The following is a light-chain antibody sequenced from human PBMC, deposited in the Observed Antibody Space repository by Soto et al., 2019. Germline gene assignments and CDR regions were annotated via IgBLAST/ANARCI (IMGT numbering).Light chain of an antibody. CDR2: GAS. V-gene: IGKV3-20*01. J-gene: IGKJ2*01. CDR3: LQYCSSPTLT. CDR1: QSVSSRN. Sequence: EIVLTQSPGTLSLSPGERATLSCRASQSVSSRNLAWYQQKPGQAPRLLIYGASNRATGIPDRFSARGAGTVFTLTIRRLETQDFEVYLCLQYCSSPTLTFGQGTKVDIK.